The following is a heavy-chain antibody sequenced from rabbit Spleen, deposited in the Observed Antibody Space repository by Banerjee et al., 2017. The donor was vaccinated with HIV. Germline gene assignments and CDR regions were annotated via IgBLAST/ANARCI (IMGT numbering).Heavy chain of an antibody. Sequence: QEQLVESGGGLVKPGASLTLTCTASGFSFSSSYDMCWVRQAPGKGLEWIGCIYTGNGKNYYASWAKGRFTISKTSSTTVTLQVTRLTAADTATYFCARDTSSSFSSYGMDLWGPGTLVTVS. V-gene: IGHV1S45*01. CDR1: GFSFSSSYD. CDR2: IYTGNGKN. CDR3: ARDTSSSFSSYGMDL. D-gene: IGHD1-1*01. J-gene: IGHJ6*01.